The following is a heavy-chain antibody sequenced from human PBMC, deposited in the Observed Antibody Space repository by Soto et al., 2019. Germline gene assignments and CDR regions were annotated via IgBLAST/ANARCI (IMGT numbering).Heavy chain of an antibody. CDR1: DGSLRGHY. V-gene: IGHV4-34*01. D-gene: IGHD1-26*01. Sequence: PSETLSLTCGVSDGSLRGHYWSWIRQPPGKGLEXIAXXNXXGXTXXXPXXXSRVTISRDTSTNQISLKLASVTAADSAVYYCARAAVRQGATLFDFWGQGTLVTVSS. CDR3: ARAAVRQGATLFDF. CDR2: XNXXGXT. J-gene: IGHJ4*02.